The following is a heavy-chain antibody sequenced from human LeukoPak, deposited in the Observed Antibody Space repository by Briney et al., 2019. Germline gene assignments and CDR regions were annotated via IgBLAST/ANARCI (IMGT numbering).Heavy chain of an antibody. V-gene: IGHV3-23*01. J-gene: IGHJ6*02. CDR2: ISGSGGNI. D-gene: IGHD4-23*01. CDR3: AKGTVWLVTPRPYYGMDV. CDR1: GFTFSSYA. Sequence: PGGSLRLSCAASGFTFSSYAMSWVRQAPGKGLEWVSVISGSGGNINYADSVKGRFTISRDNFKNTLYLQMNSLRAEDTAIYYCAKGTVWLVTPRPYYGMDVWGQGTTVTVSS.